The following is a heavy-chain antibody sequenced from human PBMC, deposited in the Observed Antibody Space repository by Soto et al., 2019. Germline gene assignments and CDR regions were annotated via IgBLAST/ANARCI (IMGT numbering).Heavy chain of an antibody. CDR3: ARRKYCSSTSCYDAIDI. CDR2: IFDSGST. V-gene: IGHV4-59*08. CDR1: GGSIGSYY. J-gene: IGHJ3*02. Sequence: QVQLQESGPGLVKPSETLSLTCTVSGGSIGSYYWSWIRQPPGKGLEWIGYIFDSGSTNYNHSLKSRVTISLDTSKNHISLKLSSVTAADTAVYYCARRKYCSSTSCYDAIDICGQGTMVTVSS. D-gene: IGHD2-2*01.